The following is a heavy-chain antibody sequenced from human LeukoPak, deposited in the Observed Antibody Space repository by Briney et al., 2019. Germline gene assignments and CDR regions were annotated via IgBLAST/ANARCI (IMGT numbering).Heavy chain of an antibody. J-gene: IGHJ4*02. V-gene: IGHV3-15*01. Sequence: PGGSLRLSCGASGLTFRNAWMTWVREAPGQGVGRVGRIKSKIDGGITDYAAPVRGRFTISRDDSKNTLLLQMNSLKTENTAVYYCTTDHYSDTSTGCSLTFYFDYWGQGILVTVSS. D-gene: IGHD2-2*01. CDR1: GLTFRNAW. CDR3: TTDHYSDTSTGCSLTFYFDY. CDR2: IKSKIDGGIT.